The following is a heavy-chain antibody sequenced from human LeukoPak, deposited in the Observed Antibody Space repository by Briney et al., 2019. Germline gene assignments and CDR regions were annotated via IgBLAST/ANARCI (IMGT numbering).Heavy chain of an antibody. V-gene: IGHV1-18*01. CDR1: GYTFRSYG. D-gene: IGHD3-22*01. Sequence: RASVKVSCKASGYTFRSYGISWVRQAPGQGLEWMGWISAYNGNTKYAQKVQGRVTMTTDTSTSTAYMELRSLRSDDTAVYYCAREGYYDTSGYPQVSYYYSGMDVWGQGTTVTVSS. CDR2: ISAYNGNT. J-gene: IGHJ6*02. CDR3: AREGYYDTSGYPQVSYYYSGMDV.